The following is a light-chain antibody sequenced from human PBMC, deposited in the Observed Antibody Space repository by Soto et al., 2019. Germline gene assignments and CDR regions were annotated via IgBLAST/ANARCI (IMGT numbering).Light chain of an antibody. CDR3: CSFTSSNTCV. Sequence: QSALTQPASVSGSPGQSITISCTGTGSDVGGYNYVSWYQQHPGKAPKLMIYEVTNRPSGVSNRFSGSKSGNTASLTISGLQTEDEGDYYFCSFTSSNTCVFGRRTKQTVL. CDR2: EVT. J-gene: IGLJ3*02. V-gene: IGLV2-14*01. CDR1: GSDVGGYNY.